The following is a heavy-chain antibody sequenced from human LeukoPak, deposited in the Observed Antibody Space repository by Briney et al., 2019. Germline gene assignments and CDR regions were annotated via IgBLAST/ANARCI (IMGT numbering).Heavy chain of an antibody. CDR2: ISRTGVAT. J-gene: IGHJ4*02. CDR1: GFTFISFA. CDR3: AKHSHDGSAPYYEVQFDS. V-gene: IGHV3-23*01. Sequence: GGSLRLSCAASGFTFISFAMSWVRQAPGKGLEWVSTISRTGVATYYANSVKGRFTISRDNSKNTVYLQMNSLRAEDTAVYYCAKHSHDGSAPYYEVQFDSWGPGTLVTVSS. D-gene: IGHD3-22*01.